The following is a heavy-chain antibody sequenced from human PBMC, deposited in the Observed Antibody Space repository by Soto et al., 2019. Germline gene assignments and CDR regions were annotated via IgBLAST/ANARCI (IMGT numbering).Heavy chain of an antibody. D-gene: IGHD2-2*01. J-gene: IGHJ6*02. CDR3: GASIVPAAMVHYGMDV. CDR2: IYYSGST. Sequence: SETLSLTCTVSGGSISSGDYYWSWIRQPPGKGLEWIGYIYYSGSTYYNPSLKSRVTISVDTSKNQFSLKLSSVTAADTAVYYCGASIVPAAMVHYGMDVWGQGTTVTVSS. CDR1: GGSISSGDYY. V-gene: IGHV4-30-4*01.